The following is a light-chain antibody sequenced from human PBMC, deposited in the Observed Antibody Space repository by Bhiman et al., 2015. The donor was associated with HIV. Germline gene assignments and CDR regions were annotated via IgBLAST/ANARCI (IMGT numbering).Light chain of an antibody. CDR3: SSYTSSSTEV. Sequence: QSALTQPASVSGSPGQSITISCAGTSSDVGGYNYVSWYQQHPGKVPKLMIYDVSKRPSGVSNRFSGSKSGNTASLTISGLQTEDEADYYCSSYTSSSTEVFGTGTKVTVL. CDR2: DVS. CDR1: SSDVGGYNY. V-gene: IGLV2-14*01. J-gene: IGLJ1*01.